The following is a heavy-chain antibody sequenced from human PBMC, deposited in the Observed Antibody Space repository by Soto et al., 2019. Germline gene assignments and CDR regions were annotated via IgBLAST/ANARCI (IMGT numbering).Heavy chain of an antibody. CDR2: MNPNSGNT. CDR1: GYTFTSYD. Sequence: ASVKVSCKASGYTFTSYDINWVRQATGQGLEWMGWMNPNSGNTGYAQKFQGRVTMTRSTSISTAYMELSSLRSEDTAVYYCARGYNWNYDYYYGMDVWGQGTTVTVSS. CDR3: ARGYNWNYDYYYGMDV. D-gene: IGHD1-20*01. J-gene: IGHJ6*02. V-gene: IGHV1-8*01.